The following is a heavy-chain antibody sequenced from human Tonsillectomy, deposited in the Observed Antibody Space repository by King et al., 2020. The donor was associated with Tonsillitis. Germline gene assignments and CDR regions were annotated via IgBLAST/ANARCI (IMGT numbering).Heavy chain of an antibody. J-gene: IGHJ3*02. CDR3: ARLDYSRSGGAFDI. CDR1: GFTFSRYG. D-gene: IGHD6-6*01. CDR2: ISGSGDTT. Sequence: VQLVESGGGLVQPGGSLRLSCVVSGFTFSRYGMSWVRQAPGKGLEWVSGISGSGDTTFYADSVKGHFIISRDNSKNTLYLQMSSLRDEDTAVYYCARLDYSRSGGAFDIWGQGTMVIVYS. V-gene: IGHV3-23*04.